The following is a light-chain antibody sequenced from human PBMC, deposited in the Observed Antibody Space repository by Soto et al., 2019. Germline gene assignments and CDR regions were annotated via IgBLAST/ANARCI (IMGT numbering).Light chain of an antibody. CDR2: AAS. V-gene: IGKV1-9*01. CDR3: KQLNSYPLT. Sequence: IQLTQSPSSLSASVGDRVTITCRASQGISSYLAWYQQKPGKAPKLLIYAASTLQSGVPSRFSGSGSGTDFTLNISSLQPEDFATYYCKQLNSYPLTFGGGTKVEIK. J-gene: IGKJ4*01. CDR1: QGISSY.